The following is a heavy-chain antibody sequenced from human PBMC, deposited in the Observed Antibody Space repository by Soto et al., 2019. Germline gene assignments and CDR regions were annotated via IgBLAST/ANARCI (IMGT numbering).Heavy chain of an antibody. CDR1: GYSFTSYW. V-gene: IGHV5-51*01. J-gene: IGHJ6*02. CDR2: IYPGDSDT. D-gene: IGHD3-10*01. CDR3: ARQKPIANGSGSYEGVGVYYYGMDV. Sequence: GESLKISCKGSGYSFTSYWIGWVRQMPGKGLEWMGIIYPGDSDTRYSPSFQGQVTISADKSISTAYLQWSSRKASDTAMYYCARQKPIANGSGSYEGVGVYYYGMDVWGQGTTVTVSS.